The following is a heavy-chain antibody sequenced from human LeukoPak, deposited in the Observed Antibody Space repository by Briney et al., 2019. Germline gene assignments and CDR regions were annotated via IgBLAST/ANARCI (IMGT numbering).Heavy chain of an antibody. V-gene: IGHV1-46*01. CDR3: ARGGCGDSAAPFDD. CDR1: GNTFTSCY. CDR2: INPSAGST. Sequence: ASVKVSCKTSGNTFTSCYMHWVRQAPGQGLEWMGMINPSAGSTRYAQKFQGRVTMTTDTSTSTVYMELSSLRSEDTAVYYRARGGCGDSAAPFDDWGQGTLVPVSS. J-gene: IGHJ4*02. D-gene: IGHD2-21*02.